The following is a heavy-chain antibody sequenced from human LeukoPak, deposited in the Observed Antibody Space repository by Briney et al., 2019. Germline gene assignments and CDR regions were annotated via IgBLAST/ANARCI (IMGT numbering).Heavy chain of an antibody. CDR1: RFTLSSYA. CDR3: ARDKNGGAFDY. D-gene: IGHD3-10*01. V-gene: IGHV3-30-3*01. J-gene: IGHJ4*02. Sequence: GRSLRLSCAASRFTLSSYALHWVRQAPGKGLGWVALISYDGSNKYYADSVKGRFTISRDNSKNTLYLQMNSLRADDTAVYYCARDKNGGAFDYCGQGTLVTVSS. CDR2: ISYDGSNK.